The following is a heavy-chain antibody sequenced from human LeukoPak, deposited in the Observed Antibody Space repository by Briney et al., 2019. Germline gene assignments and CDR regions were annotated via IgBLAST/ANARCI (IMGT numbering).Heavy chain of an antibody. J-gene: IGHJ6*02. CDR1: GGSISSSNW. CDR2: IYHSGST. Sequence: SETLSLTCAVSGGSISSSNWWSWVRQPPGKGLEWIGEIYHSGSTNYNPSLKSRVTISVDKSKNQFSLKLSSVTAADTAVYHCASRDYVYYYGMDVWGQGTTVTVSS. D-gene: IGHD4-17*01. V-gene: IGHV4-4*02. CDR3: ASRDYVYYYGMDV.